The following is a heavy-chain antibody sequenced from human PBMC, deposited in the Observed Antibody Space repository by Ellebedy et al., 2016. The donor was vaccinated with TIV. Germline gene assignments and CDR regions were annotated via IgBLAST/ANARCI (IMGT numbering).Heavy chain of an antibody. Sequence: GESLKTSCAASGFTLSTSSMSWVRPAPGKGLEWVSSISSSGGHIYYADSVQGRFTISRDNAKNSLYLQMNRLRAEDTAMYYCASELCSGGSCYFALDYWGQGTLVTVSS. CDR2: ISSSGGHI. CDR1: GFTLSTSS. V-gene: IGHV3-21*01. CDR3: ASELCSGGSCYFALDY. D-gene: IGHD2-15*01. J-gene: IGHJ4*02.